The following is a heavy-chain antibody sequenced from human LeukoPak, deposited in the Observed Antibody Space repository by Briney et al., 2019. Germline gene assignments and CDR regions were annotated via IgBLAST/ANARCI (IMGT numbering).Heavy chain of an antibody. CDR1: GFTFSSYA. D-gene: IGHD6-6*01. V-gene: IGHV3-23*01. CDR3: AREGRSSSPMDY. Sequence: GGSLRLSCAASGFTFSSYAMNWVRQAPGKGLEWVSVVRGSGGSTYYADSVKGRFTISRDNSKNTLYLQMNNLRAEDTALYYCAREGRSSSPMDYWGQGTLVTVSS. J-gene: IGHJ4*02. CDR2: VRGSGGST.